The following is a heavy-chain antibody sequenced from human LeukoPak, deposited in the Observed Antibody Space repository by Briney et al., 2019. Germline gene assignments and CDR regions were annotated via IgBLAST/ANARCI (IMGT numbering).Heavy chain of an antibody. CDR3: ARSLDY. V-gene: IGHV3-7*01. Sequence: PGGSLRLSCAASGFTFGDTWMNWVRQVPGQGLEWVANIKHDGTEIYYVDSVKGRFTISRDNARSSLYLQMNSLRAEDTAVYYCARSLDYWGQGTLVTVSS. CDR2: IKHDGTEI. CDR1: GFTFGDTW. J-gene: IGHJ4*02.